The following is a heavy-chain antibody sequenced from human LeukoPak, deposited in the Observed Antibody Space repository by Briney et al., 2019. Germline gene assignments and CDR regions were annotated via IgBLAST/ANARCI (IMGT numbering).Heavy chain of an antibody. CDR3: ARTGYCSSTSCPSIRFDP. Sequence: PGGSLRLSCAASGFTFSSYAMSWVRQAPGKGLEWASAISGSGGSTYYADSVKGRFSISRDNSKNTLYLQMNSLRAEDTAVYYCARTGYCSSTSCPSIRFDPWGQGTLVTVSS. V-gene: IGHV3-23*01. CDR1: GFTFSSYA. D-gene: IGHD2-2*01. J-gene: IGHJ5*02. CDR2: ISGSGGST.